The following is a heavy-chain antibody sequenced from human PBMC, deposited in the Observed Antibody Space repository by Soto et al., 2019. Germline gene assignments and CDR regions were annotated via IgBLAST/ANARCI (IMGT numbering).Heavy chain of an antibody. J-gene: IGHJ4*02. CDR2: IYYSGGP. CDR3: AGRSSLVYSKGGWGFDY. CDR1: GGSISSSSYY. V-gene: IGHV4-39*01. D-gene: IGHD4-4*01. Sequence: QLQLQESGPGLVKPSETLSLTCTVSGGSISSSSYYWGWIRQPPGKGLEWIWSIYYSGGPYYNPSLKSRVTISVDTSKNQFSLKLGSVTAADTAVYYCAGRSSLVYSKGGWGFDYWGQGTLVTVSS.